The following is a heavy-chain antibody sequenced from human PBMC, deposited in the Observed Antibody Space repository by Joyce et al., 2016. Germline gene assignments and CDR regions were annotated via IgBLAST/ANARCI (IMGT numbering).Heavy chain of an antibody. D-gene: IGHD3-3*01. CDR3: ARVTGKTREWYFDF. CDR2: IYYSGNS. V-gene: IGHV4-31*02. Sequence: PVKCLEWIGYIYYSGNSFYRPSLQSRVTKSVDTSKNQFSLHLNSVTAADTAVYYCARVTGKTREWYFDFWGQGTLATVSS. J-gene: IGHJ4*02.